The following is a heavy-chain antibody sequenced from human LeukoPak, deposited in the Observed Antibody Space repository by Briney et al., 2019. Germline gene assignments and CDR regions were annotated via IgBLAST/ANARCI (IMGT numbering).Heavy chain of an antibody. Sequence: GGSLRLSCAASGFTFSNAWMNWVRQAPGKGLEWVGRIKSKIDGGTTDYAAPVEGRFTISRDDSKNTLYLQMNSLKTEDTAMYYCSYYYDGSAYANFDYWGQGTLVTVSS. V-gene: IGHV3-15*01. CDR1: GFTFSNAW. CDR3: SYYYDGSAYANFDY. D-gene: IGHD3-22*01. J-gene: IGHJ4*02. CDR2: IKSKIDGGTT.